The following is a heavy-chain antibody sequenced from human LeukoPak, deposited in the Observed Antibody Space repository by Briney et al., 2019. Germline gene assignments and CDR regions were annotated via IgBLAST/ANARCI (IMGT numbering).Heavy chain of an antibody. V-gene: IGHV1-18*01. CDR2: IGRVTSNSGDV. CDR3: ARYNSLFRGVTTSDY. D-gene: IGHD3-10*01. CDR1: GYSFSNYG. Sequence: SVKVSCKTSGYSFSNYGISWVRQAPGQGLEWMGRIGRVTSNSGDVTYAPKFQDRVAMTTDTSTTTAYMELRSLRFDDTAVYFCARYNSLFRGVTTSDYWGQGTLVTVSS. J-gene: IGHJ4*02.